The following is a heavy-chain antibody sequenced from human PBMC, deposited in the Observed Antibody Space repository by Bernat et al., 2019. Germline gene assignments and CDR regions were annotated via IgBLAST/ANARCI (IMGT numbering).Heavy chain of an antibody. CDR3: ERSNYDFWSGYRSNYYSYGMDV. D-gene: IGHD3-3*01. J-gene: IGHJ6*02. CDR2: ISYDGSNK. Sequence: QVQLVESGGGVVQPGRSLRLSCAASGFTFSSYAMHWVRQAPGKGLEWVAVISYDGSNKYYADSVKGRFTTSRDKSKNTVYLQMNSLRAEDTAVYYCERSNYDFWSGYRSNYYSYGMDVWGQGTTVTVSS. V-gene: IGHV3-30-3*01. CDR1: GFTFSSYA.